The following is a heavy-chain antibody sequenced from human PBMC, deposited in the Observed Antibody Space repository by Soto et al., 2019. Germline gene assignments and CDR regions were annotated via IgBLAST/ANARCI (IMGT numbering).Heavy chain of an antibody. CDR1: GFSVESDY. CDR2: IYTTSLA. V-gene: IGHV3-53*01. CDR3: ARDSSLTRRGLDV. Sequence: PGGSLRLSCVASGFSVESDYMTWVRQAPGKGLEWVSVIYTTSLAYYADSVRGRFTISRDNSKNTLFLQMNGLRPEDTAVYYCARDSSLTRRGLDVWGQGTTVTVSS. D-gene: IGHD4-17*01. J-gene: IGHJ6*02.